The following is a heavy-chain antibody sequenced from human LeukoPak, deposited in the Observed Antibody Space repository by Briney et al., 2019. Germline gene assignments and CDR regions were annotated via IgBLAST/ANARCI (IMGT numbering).Heavy chain of an antibody. D-gene: IGHD5-18*01. V-gene: IGHV1-2*02. Sequence: ASVKVSCKSSGYTFTDYYLHWVRQAPRQGLEWMGWINPNSGGTNYAQKFQGRVTMTRDTSISTAYMELSRLRSDDTAVYYCARDMGTAMVLDYWGQGTLVTVSS. CDR2: INPNSGGT. J-gene: IGHJ4*02. CDR3: ARDMGTAMVLDY. CDR1: GYTFTDYY.